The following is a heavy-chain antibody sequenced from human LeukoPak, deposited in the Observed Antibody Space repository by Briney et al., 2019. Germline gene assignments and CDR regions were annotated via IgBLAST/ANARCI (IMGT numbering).Heavy chain of an antibody. CDR3: EKGPGARGHFNWFDP. CDR2: ITASSTTI. CDR1: GFSFSNYE. Sequence: PGGSLRLSCTASGFSFSNYEMNWVRQAPGKGLEWISYITASSTTIYYADSVKGRFTISRDNAKNSLYLQMNGLRGEDTAVYYCEKGPGARGHFNWFDPWGQGTLVTVSS. V-gene: IGHV3-48*03. D-gene: IGHD5-12*01. J-gene: IGHJ5*02.